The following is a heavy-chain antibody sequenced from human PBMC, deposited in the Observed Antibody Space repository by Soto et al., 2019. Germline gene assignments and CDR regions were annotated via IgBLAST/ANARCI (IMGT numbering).Heavy chain of an antibody. D-gene: IGHD6-13*01. CDR1: GASTSSENW. V-gene: IGHV4-4*02. J-gene: IGHJ6*02. Sequence: QVQLQESGPALVKPSGTLSLTCTVSGASTSSENWWSWVRQAPGKGLEWIGEIYHSGATHYSPSLKGRVTISLDKSKNQFFLKLDSVTAADSAVYYCARDAGASRYYGMDVWGQGTKVTVSS. CDR2: IYHSGAT. CDR3: ARDAGASRYYGMDV.